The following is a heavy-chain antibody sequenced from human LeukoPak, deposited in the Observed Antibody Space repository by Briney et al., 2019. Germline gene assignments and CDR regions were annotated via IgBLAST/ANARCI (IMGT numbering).Heavy chain of an antibody. CDR3: AKPGGVVPEGSFQH. J-gene: IGHJ1*01. CDR1: GFTFSSYG. D-gene: IGHD2-2*01. CDR2: ISYDGSNK. Sequence: GGSLRLSCAASGFTFSSYGMHWVPQAPGKGLEWVAVISYDGSNKYYADSVKGRFTISRDNSKNTLYLQMNSLRAEDTAVYYCAKPGGVVPEGSFQHWGQGTLVTVSS. V-gene: IGHV3-30*18.